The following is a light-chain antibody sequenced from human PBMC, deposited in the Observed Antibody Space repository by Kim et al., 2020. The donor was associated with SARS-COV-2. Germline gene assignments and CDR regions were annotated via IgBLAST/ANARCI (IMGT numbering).Light chain of an antibody. J-gene: IGKJ2*03. CDR2: DAS. V-gene: IGKV3-20*01. CDR3: HQYIRSPYS. Sequence: EILLTQSPGILSLSPGERATLSCRANQRISSNYLAWYQHKPGQSPRLLIHDASNRATGIPDRFSGSGSGTDFTLTISRLEPEDFAVYYCHQYIRSPYSFGQGTKLEIK. CDR1: QRISSNY.